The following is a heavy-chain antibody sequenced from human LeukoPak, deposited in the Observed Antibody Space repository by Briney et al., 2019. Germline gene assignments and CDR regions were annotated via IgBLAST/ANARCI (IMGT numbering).Heavy chain of an antibody. CDR1: GFTFSSYG. CDR3: AKAYHSGSFIIDY. J-gene: IGHJ4*02. Sequence: GGSLRLSCAASGFTFSSYGMHWVRQAPGKGLEWVAVISYDGSNKYYADSVKGRFTISRDNSKNTPYLQMNSLRAEDTSLYYCAKAYHSGSFIIDYWGQGTLVTVSS. CDR2: ISYDGSNK. D-gene: IGHD3-10*01. V-gene: IGHV3-30*18.